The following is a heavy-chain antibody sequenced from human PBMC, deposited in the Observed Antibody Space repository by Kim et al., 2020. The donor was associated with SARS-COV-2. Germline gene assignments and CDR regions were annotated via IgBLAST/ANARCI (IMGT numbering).Heavy chain of an antibody. Sequence: YSPTLKGRLTITKDTSKHPVDLTMTNMDPVDTATYYCAHRRQDYHDAFDIWGQGTMVTVSS. CDR3: AHRRQDYHDAFDI. V-gene: IGHV2-5*01. D-gene: IGHD4-17*01. J-gene: IGHJ3*02.